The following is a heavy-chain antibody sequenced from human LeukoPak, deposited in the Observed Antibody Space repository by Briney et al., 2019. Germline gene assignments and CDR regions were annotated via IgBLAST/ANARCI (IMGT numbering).Heavy chain of an antibody. J-gene: IGHJ4*02. CDR1: GYTFTSYG. V-gene: IGHV1-69*13. Sequence: SVKVSCKASGYTFTSYGISWVRQAPGQGLEWMGGIIPIFGTANYAQKFQGRVTITADESTSTAYMELSSLRSEDTAVYYCARERVYCSSTSCYAKLFDYWGQGTLVTVSS. CDR3: ARERVYCSSTSCYAKLFDY. CDR2: IIPIFGTA. D-gene: IGHD2-2*01.